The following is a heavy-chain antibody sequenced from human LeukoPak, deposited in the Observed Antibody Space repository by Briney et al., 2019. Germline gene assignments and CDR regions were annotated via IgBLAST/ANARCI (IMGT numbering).Heavy chain of an antibody. D-gene: IGHD3-22*01. V-gene: IGHV1-69*05. CDR1: GGTFSSYA. Sequence: SVKVSCKASGGTFSSYAISWVRQAPGQGLEWMVGIIPIFGTANYAQKFQGRVTITTDESTSTAYMELSSLRSEDTAVYYCARDGRYYYDSSGYYYGWVYWGQRTLVTVSS. J-gene: IGHJ4*02. CDR2: IIPIFGTA. CDR3: ARDGRYYYDSSGYYYGWVY.